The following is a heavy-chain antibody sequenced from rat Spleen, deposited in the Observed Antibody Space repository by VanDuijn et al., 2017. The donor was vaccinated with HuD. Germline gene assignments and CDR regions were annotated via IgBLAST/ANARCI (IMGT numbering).Heavy chain of an antibody. CDR3: ARHRYKRTVAAVDY. CDR1: GFTFTSYD. D-gene: IGHD1-8*01. J-gene: IGHJ2*01. CDR2: ISTGGGNT. V-gene: IGHV5-25*01. Sequence: EVQLVESGGGLVQPGRSMKLSCAASGFTFTSYDMAWVRQAPTKGLEWVASISTGGGNTYYRDSVKGRFTISRDNAKSTLYLQMDSLRSEDTATYYCARHRYKRTVAAVDYWGQGVMVTVSS.